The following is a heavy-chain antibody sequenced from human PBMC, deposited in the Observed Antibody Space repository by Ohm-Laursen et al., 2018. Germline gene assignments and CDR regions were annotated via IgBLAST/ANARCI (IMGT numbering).Heavy chain of an antibody. V-gene: IGHV3-11*01. J-gene: IGHJ4*02. CDR2: ITSDGSTV. CDR3: AKGRMYRTSYHYDSDY. D-gene: IGHD3-22*01. CDR1: GFSFSDYY. Sequence: SLRLSCSASGFSFSDYYMKWIRQAPGKGLEWVSSITSDGSTVYYADSVKGRFTISRDNAKHPVYLQMRSLSAEDTAVYYCAKGRMYRTSYHYDSDYWGQGALVTVSS.